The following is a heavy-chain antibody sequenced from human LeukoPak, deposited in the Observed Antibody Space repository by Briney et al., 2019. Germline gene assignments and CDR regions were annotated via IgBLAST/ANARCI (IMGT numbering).Heavy chain of an antibody. CDR2: IIPIFGTA. V-gene: IGHV1-69*05. Sequence: GASVKVSCKASGYTFTSYGISWVRQAPGQGLEWMGGIIPIFGTANYAQKFQGRVTITTDESTSTAYMELSSLRSEDTAVYYCARVRGGYNSYYFDYWGQGTLVTVSS. D-gene: IGHD5-24*01. CDR3: ARVRGGYNSYYFDY. J-gene: IGHJ4*02. CDR1: GYTFTSYG.